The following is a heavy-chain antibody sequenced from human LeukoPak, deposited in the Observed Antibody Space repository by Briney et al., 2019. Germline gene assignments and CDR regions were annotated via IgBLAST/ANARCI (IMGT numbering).Heavy chain of an antibody. Sequence: GESLKISCKGSGYSFTSYWIGWVRQMPGKGLEWMGLIYPADSVTRYSPSFQGQVTISTDKSINTAYLQWSSLKASDTAMYYCARRGFYYDSSGYHCYFDYWGQGTLVTVSS. CDR3: ARRGFYYDSSGYHCYFDY. V-gene: IGHV5-51*01. J-gene: IGHJ4*02. D-gene: IGHD3-22*01. CDR1: GYSFTSYW. CDR2: IYPADSVT.